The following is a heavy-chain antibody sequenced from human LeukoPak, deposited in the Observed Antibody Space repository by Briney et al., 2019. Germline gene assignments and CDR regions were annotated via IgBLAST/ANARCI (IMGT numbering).Heavy chain of an antibody. D-gene: IGHD3-10*01. CDR2: TYYRSKWHS. CDR3: ARMVGLVSDF. Sequence: LSQTLSLTCAISGDSFSSNSAAWNWIRQSPSRGLEWLGRTYYRSKWHSYYAPSVKSRITINPDTSKNQFSLQLKSVTPEDTAVYYCARMVGLVSDFWGQGTLVTVSS. CDR1: GDSFSSNSAA. J-gene: IGHJ4*02. V-gene: IGHV6-1*01.